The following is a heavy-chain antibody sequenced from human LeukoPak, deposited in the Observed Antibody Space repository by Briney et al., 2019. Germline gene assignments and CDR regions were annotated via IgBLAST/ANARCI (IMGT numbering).Heavy chain of an antibody. CDR3: ARAPDSREGMDV. D-gene: IGHD3-22*01. J-gene: IGHJ6*02. CDR1: GGSFSGYY. Sequence: KPSETLSLTCAVYGGSFSGYYWSWIRQPPGKGLEWIGEINHSGGTDYNPSLKSRVTIPVDTSKNQFSLKLSSVTAAETAVYYCARAPDSREGMDVWGQGTTVTVSS. CDR2: INHSGGT. V-gene: IGHV4-34*01.